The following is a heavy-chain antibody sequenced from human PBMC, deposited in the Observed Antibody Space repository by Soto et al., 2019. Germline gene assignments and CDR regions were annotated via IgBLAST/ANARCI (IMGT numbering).Heavy chain of an antibody. V-gene: IGHV3-30*18. J-gene: IGHJ6*02. CDR2: ISYDGSNK. CDR1: GFTFSSYG. CDR3: AKDSSSTYNYYGMDV. Sequence: GGSLRLSCAASGFTFSSYGMHWVRQAPGKGLEWVAVISYDGSNKYYADSVKGRFTISGDNSKNTLYLKMNSLRAADTAGYYCAKDSSSTYNYYGMDVWGQGTTVTVSS. D-gene: IGHD6-6*01.